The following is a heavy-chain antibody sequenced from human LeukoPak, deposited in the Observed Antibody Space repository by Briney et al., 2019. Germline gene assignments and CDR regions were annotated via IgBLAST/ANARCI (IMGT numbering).Heavy chain of an antibody. D-gene: IGHD3-10*01. V-gene: IGHV4-38-2*01. J-gene: IGHJ6*04. CDR2: MSHNRGT. CDR3: ASYYASGVSAYNFYGMDV. Sequence: SETLSLTCAVSGYSISSGYYWGWIRQPPGKGLEWIGSMSHNRGTYYNPSLKSRVTISMDTSKNQFSLRLSSVTAADTAVYYCASYYASGVSAYNFYGMDVWGKGTTVTVSS. CDR1: GYSISSGYY.